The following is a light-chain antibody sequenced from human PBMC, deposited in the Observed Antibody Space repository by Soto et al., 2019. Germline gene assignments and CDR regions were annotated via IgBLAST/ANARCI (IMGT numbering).Light chain of an antibody. Sequence: QSALTQPASVSGSPGQSITISCTGTSRDIGSSPYVSWYQQYPGKAPKCMIYDVNNRPSGVSNRFSGSKSGNTASLSISGLQAEDEAVYYCTAYTTTNTLALGGGTKLTVL. CDR2: DVN. J-gene: IGLJ2*01. CDR3: TAYTTTNTLA. CDR1: SRDIGSSPY. V-gene: IGLV2-14*03.